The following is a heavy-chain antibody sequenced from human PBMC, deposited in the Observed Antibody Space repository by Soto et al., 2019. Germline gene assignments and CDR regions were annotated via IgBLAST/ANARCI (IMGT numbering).Heavy chain of an antibody. V-gene: IGHV4-30-4*08. J-gene: IGHJ5*02. CDR1: GAALNSGNYY. CDR3: ARLRIATNNYKWFDP. CDR2: IYVTGAV. Sequence: SETLSLTCSVSGAALNSGNYYWSWIRQVPGKGLEWIGHIYVTGAVDYNPSLRDRITISQDTSERQFSLNLRLVTAGDTAVYYCARLRIATNNYKWFDPWGQGTLVTVSS. D-gene: IGHD2-21*01.